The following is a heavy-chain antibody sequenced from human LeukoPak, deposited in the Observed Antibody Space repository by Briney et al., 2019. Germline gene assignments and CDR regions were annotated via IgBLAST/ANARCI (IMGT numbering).Heavy chain of an antibody. J-gene: IGHJ3*02. CDR1: GYTFTNYY. V-gene: IGHV1-46*01. D-gene: IGHD4-23*01. CDR2: VNPNDGST. Sequence: GASVKVSCKGFGYTFTNYYMHWVRQAPGQGPEWMGIVNPNDGSTTYAQKFQGRVTMTRDMSTNTVYMELSSLRSDDTAEYFCAIVSPTTTVARGQGAFDIWGQGTMVIVSA. CDR3: AIVSPTTTVARGQGAFDI.